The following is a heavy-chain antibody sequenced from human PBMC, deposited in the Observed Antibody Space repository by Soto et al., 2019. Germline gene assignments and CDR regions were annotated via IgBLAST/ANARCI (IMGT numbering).Heavy chain of an antibody. CDR2: IYHSGNT. CDR1: GGSVSSGSFY. D-gene: IGHD1-26*01. CDR3: ARYEDYSGSKDAHDI. Sequence: SETLSLTCTVSGGSVSSGSFYWSWIRQPPGKGLEWIGYIYHSGNTYYNPSLTSRLTISVDTSKNQFSLKLSSVTAADTAVYFCARYEDYSGSKDAHDIWGQGTMVTVS. J-gene: IGHJ3*02. V-gene: IGHV4-61*01.